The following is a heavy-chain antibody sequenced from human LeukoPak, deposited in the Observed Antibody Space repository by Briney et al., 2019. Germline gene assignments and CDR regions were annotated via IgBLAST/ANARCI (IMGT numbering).Heavy chain of an antibody. D-gene: IGHD1-26*01. CDR1: GYTFTSYY. V-gene: IGHV1-69*13. CDR2: IIPIFGTA. Sequence: ASVKVSCKASGYTFTSYYMHWVRQAPGQGLEWMGGIIPIFGTANYAQKFQGRVTITADESTSTAYMELSSLRSEDTAVYYCAIGVTVGATIPLDYWGQGTLVTVSS. J-gene: IGHJ4*02. CDR3: AIGVTVGATIPLDY.